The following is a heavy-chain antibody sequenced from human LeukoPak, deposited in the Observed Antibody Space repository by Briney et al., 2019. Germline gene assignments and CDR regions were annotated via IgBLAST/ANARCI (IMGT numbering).Heavy chain of an antibody. Sequence: ASVKVSCKASGYTFTSYAMNWVRQAPGQGLEWMGWINTNTGNPTYAQGFTGRFVFSLDTSVSTAYLQISSLKAEDTAVYYCAREPYSSSWGGDYGMDVWGQGTTVTVSS. D-gene: IGHD6-13*01. J-gene: IGHJ6*02. CDR2: INTNTGNP. V-gene: IGHV7-4-1*02. CDR1: GYTFTSYA. CDR3: AREPYSSSWGGDYGMDV.